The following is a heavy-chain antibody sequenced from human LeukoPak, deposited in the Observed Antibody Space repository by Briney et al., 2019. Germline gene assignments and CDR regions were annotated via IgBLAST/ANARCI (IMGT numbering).Heavy chain of an antibody. Sequence: AGGSLRLSCAASGFTFSAYAMHWVRQAPGKGLEWVAVISYDGSNKYYADSVKGRFTISRDNSKKTLYLQMNSPRPEDTAVYYCARGGNYGSGSYYFDFWGQGTLVTVSS. CDR3: ARGGNYGSGSYYFDF. D-gene: IGHD3-10*01. V-gene: IGHV3-30-3*01. CDR1: GFTFSAYA. J-gene: IGHJ4*02. CDR2: ISYDGSNK.